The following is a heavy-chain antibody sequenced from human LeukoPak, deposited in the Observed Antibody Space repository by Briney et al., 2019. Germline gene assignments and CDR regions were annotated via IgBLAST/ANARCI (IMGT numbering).Heavy chain of an antibody. CDR1: GGSISSSTYL. D-gene: IGHD3-10*01. CDR2: IFYSGST. V-gene: IGHV4-39*01. Sequence: KSSETLSLTWTVSGGSISSSTYLWGWIRQPPGEGLEWIGSIFYSGSTYYSPSLKSRVTVSVDTSNNQFSLRLSSVTAADTAVYFCARQGVIISYFDYWGQGALVTVSS. CDR3: ARQGVIISYFDY. J-gene: IGHJ4*02.